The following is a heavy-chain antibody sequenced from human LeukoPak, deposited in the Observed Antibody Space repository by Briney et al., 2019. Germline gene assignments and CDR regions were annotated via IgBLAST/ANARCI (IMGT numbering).Heavy chain of an antibody. Sequence: SVKVSCKASGGTFSSYAISWVRQAPGQGLEWMGGIIPTFGTANYAQKFQGRVTITTDESTSTAYMELSSLRSEDTAVYYCARSRYYDFWSGQQRDYYYYYMDVWGKGTTVTVSS. J-gene: IGHJ6*03. CDR2: IIPTFGTA. CDR3: ARSRYYDFWSGQQRDYYYYYMDV. CDR1: GGTFSSYA. V-gene: IGHV1-69*05. D-gene: IGHD3-3*01.